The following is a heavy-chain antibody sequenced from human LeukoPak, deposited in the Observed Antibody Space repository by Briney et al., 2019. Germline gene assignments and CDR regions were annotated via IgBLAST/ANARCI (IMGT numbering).Heavy chain of an antibody. CDR3: AKGPTIPPYYSSGSYYETKAQFDG. D-gene: IGHD3-10*01. CDR1: GLIFDDYT. Sequence: GGSLRLSCAASGLIFDDYTMHWVRQAPGKGLEWVSLISRNGAVTKYADSVRGRFTVSRDNTKNSLFLQMNSLTTEDTALYYYAKGPTIPPYYSSGSYYETKAQFDGWGQGTLVTVSS. CDR2: ISRNGAVT. J-gene: IGHJ4*02. V-gene: IGHV3-43*01.